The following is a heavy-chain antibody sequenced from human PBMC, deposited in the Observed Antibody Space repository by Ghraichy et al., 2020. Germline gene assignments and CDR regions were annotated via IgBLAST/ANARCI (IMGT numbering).Heavy chain of an antibody. Sequence: GGSLRLSCAASGFTFDDYAMHWVRQAPGKGLEWVSGISWNSGSIGYADSVKGRFTISRDNAKNSLYLQMNSLRAEDTALYYCAKDISYYDSSGVYWGQGTLVTVSS. J-gene: IGHJ4*02. CDR1: GFTFDDYA. V-gene: IGHV3-9*01. CDR3: AKDISYYDSSGVY. CDR2: ISWNSGSI. D-gene: IGHD3-22*01.